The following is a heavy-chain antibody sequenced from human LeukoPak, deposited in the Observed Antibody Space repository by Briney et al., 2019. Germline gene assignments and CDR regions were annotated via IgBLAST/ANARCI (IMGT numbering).Heavy chain of an antibody. Sequence: GGSLRLSCAASGFTFSSYAMSWVRQAPGKGLEWVSAISGSGGSTYYADSVRGRFTISRDNSKNTLYLQMNSLRAEDTAVYYCARRAVVVSAAGDDAFDIWGQGTMVTVSS. V-gene: IGHV3-23*01. CDR2: ISGSGGST. CDR1: GFTFSSYA. D-gene: IGHD2-15*01. CDR3: ARRAVVVSAAGDDAFDI. J-gene: IGHJ3*02.